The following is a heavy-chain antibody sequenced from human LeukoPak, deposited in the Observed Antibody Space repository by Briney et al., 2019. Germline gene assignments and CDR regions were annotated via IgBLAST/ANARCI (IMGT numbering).Heavy chain of an antibody. D-gene: IGHD1-7*01. CDR2: MNPNSGHT. Sequence: ASVKVSRMASGYTFTSCDINWVRQATGQGLEWMGWMNPNSGHTGYAQKFQGRVTITRNTSISTAYMELSSLRSEDTAVYYCARGGNWNYDYWGQGTLVTVSS. V-gene: IGHV1-8*03. J-gene: IGHJ4*02. CDR3: ARGGNWNYDY. CDR1: GYTFTSCD.